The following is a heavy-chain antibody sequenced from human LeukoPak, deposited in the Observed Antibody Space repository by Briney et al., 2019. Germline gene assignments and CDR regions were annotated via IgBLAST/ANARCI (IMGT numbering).Heavy chain of an antibody. D-gene: IGHD3-9*01. CDR1: GYTFTSYA. Sequence: ASVKVSCKASGYTFTSYAMHWVRQAPGQRLEWMGWINAGNGNTKYSQKFQGRVTITRDTSASTAYMELSSLRSEDTAVYYCASSYYDILTGHTDAFDIWGQGTMVTVSS. V-gene: IGHV1-3*01. J-gene: IGHJ3*02. CDR3: ASSYYDILTGHTDAFDI. CDR2: INAGNGNT.